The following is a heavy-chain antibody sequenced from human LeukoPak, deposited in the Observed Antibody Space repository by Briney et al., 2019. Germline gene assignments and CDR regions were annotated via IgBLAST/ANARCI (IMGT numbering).Heavy chain of an antibody. D-gene: IGHD3-16*01. CDR3: ARQGDDY. V-gene: IGHV3-7*01. Sequence: GGSLRLSCVASGFTFSNYWMSWVRQAPGKGLECVANIREDGSEKYYVDSVKGRFTISRDNAKNSLYLQMNSLRAEDTAVYYCARQGDDYWGHGTLVTVSS. J-gene: IGHJ4*01. CDR1: GFTFSNYW. CDR2: IREDGSEK.